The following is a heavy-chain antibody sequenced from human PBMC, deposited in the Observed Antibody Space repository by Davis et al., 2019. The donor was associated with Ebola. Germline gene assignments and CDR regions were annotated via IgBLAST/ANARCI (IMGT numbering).Heavy chain of an antibody. D-gene: IGHD3/OR15-3a*01. J-gene: IGHJ5*02. CDR2: IYHSGST. Sequence: SETLSLACTVSGGSISSYYWSWIRQPPGKGLEWIGAIYHSGSTNYNPSLKSRVTISVDTSKNQFSLKLSSVTAADTAVYYCARLDYWFDPRGQGTLVTVSS. V-gene: IGHV4-59*08. CDR1: GGSISSYY. CDR3: ARLDYWFDP.